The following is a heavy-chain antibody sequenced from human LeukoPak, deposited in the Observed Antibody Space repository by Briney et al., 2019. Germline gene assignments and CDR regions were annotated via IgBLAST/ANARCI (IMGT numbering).Heavy chain of an antibody. V-gene: IGHV4-39*07. CDR2: IYYSGSN. Sequence: SETLSLTCTVSGGSLSSNNYYWGWLREPPGRGREWFGSIYYSGSNYYNPPLKSRVDISVDTSKNQFYLKLSSVTAADTAVYYCAGGVVPPAMQYYHYMDVWGKGTTVTVSS. D-gene: IGHD2-2*01. J-gene: IGHJ6*03. CDR1: GGSLSSNNYY. CDR3: AGGVVPPAMQYYHYMDV.